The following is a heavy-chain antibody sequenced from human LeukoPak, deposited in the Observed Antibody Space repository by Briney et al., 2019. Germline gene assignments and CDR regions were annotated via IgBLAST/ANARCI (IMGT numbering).Heavy chain of an antibody. D-gene: IGHD5-12*01. Sequence: ASVKVSCKASGYTFTGYYMHWVRQAPGQGLEWMGWINPNSGGTNYAQKFQGRVTMTRDTSISTAYMELSRLRSDDTAVYYCARVPRGATRTTFDYWGQGTLVTVSS. CDR2: INPNSGGT. CDR1: GYTFTGYY. J-gene: IGHJ4*02. V-gene: IGHV1-2*02. CDR3: ARVPRGATRTTFDY.